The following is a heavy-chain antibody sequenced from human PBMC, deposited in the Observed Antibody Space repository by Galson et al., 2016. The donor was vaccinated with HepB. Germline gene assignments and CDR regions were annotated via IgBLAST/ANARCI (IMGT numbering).Heavy chain of an antibody. Sequence: SLRLSCAASGFVFSGYSMTWARQAPGKGLEWLSYISSTGTTKDYADSVKGRFAISRDNAKNSIHLQMNSLRDNDTAVYYCARDTSRAGAVRVTMLQDGGVGAPGDSWGQGTLVTVSS. D-gene: IGHD3-16*01. CDR1: GFVFSGYS. J-gene: IGHJ4*02. CDR3: ARDTSRAGAVRVTMLQDGGVGAPGDS. V-gene: IGHV3-48*02. CDR2: ISSTGTTK.